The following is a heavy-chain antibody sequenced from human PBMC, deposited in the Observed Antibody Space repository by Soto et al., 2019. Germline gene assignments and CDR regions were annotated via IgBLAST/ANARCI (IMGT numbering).Heavy chain of an antibody. CDR3: ARLIVYCRSGFCQRPWFDP. V-gene: IGHV1-18*01. CDR2: VSGANANT. Sequence: QVQLVQSGAEVKKPGTSVKVSCTASCYTFSSPGISWVRQAPGQGLHWIGWVSGANANTNYAQSLKGRVTITTVTYTNAGLIELRSLISDVTAVYYGARLIVYCRSGFCQRPWFDPWGQGTLVIVYS. CDR1: CYTFSSPG. J-gene: IGHJ5*02. D-gene: IGHD2-2*01.